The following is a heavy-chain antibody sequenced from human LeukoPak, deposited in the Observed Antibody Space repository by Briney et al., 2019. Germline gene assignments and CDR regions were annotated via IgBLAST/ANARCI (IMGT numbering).Heavy chain of an antibody. CDR1: GFTFSSYD. CDR2: IWYDGSDK. D-gene: IGHD3-9*01. CDR3: ARDLNREDSDY. J-gene: IGHJ4*02. Sequence: PGGSLRLSCAASGFTFSSYDMHWVRQAPGKGLEWVAIIWYDGSDKYYGDSVKGRFTVSRDNLKNTLYLQMNSLRVEDTAVYYCARDLNREDSDYWGQGTLVVVSS. V-gene: IGHV3-33*01.